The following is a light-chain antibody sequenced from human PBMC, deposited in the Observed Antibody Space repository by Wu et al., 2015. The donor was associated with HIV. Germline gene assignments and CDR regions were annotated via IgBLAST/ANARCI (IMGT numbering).Light chain of an antibody. Sequence: EIVMTQSPATLSVSPGERATLSCRAGQSVSSNLAWYQQKPGQAPRLLIYGASTRATGIPARFSGSGSGTEFTLTISSLQSEDFAVYYCQQYNNWPFTFGPGTKVDIK. CDR3: QQYNNWPFT. J-gene: IGKJ3*01. V-gene: IGKV3-15*01. CDR2: GAS. CDR1: QSVSSN.